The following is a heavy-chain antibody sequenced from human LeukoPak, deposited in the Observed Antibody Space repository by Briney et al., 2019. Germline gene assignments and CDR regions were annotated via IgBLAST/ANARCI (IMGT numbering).Heavy chain of an antibody. CDR2: ISWNSGSI. Sequence: GRSLRLSCAASGFTFGDYAMHWVRQAPGKGLEWVSGISWNSGSIGYADSVKGRFTISRDNAKNSLYLQMNSLRAEDTALYYCAKDTSEMATITLDYWGQGTLVTVSS. CDR1: GFTFGDYA. V-gene: IGHV3-9*01. J-gene: IGHJ4*02. D-gene: IGHD5-24*01. CDR3: AKDTSEMATITLDY.